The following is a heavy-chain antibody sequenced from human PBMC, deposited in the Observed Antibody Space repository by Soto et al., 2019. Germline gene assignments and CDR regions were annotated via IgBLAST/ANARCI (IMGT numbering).Heavy chain of an antibody. CDR2: ISSNGGGT. CDR1: GFTFNQYS. J-gene: IGHJ6*02. Sequence: PGGSLRLSCSASGFTFNQYSMQWVRQSPGKGLQFVSTISSNGGGTDYTDSVKGRFTISRDNSKKTLYPQMSRLRPGDTAVYYCVKDLFGMDVWGQGTTVTVSS. CDR3: VKDLFGMDV. V-gene: IGHV3-64D*06.